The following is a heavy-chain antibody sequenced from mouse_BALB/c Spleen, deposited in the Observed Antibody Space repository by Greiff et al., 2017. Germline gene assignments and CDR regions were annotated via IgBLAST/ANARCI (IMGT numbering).Heavy chain of an antibody. V-gene: IGHV14-3*02. CDR3: AREKVYYGSIYAMDY. CDR2: IDPANGNT. Sequence: DVKLVESGAELVKPGASVKLSCTASGFNIKDTYMHWVKQRPEQGLEWIGRIDPANGNTKYDPKFQGKATITADTSSNTAYLQLSSLTSEDTAVYYCAREKVYYGSIYAMDYWGQGTSVTVSS. J-gene: IGHJ4*01. D-gene: IGHD1-1*01. CDR1: GFNIKDTY.